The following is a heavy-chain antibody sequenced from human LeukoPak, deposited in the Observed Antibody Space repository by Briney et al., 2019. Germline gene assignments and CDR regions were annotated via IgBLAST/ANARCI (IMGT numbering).Heavy chain of an antibody. CDR1: EYTFSGYY. CDR2: INPSGGST. D-gene: IGHD5-18*01. J-gene: IGHJ6*03. V-gene: IGHV1-46*01. Sequence: GASVKVSCKAAEYTFSGYYMHWVRQAPGQGLEWMGIINPSGGSTSYAQKFQGRVTMTRDMSTSTVYMELSSLRSEDTAVYYCARDLRTAMAYYYYMDVWGKGTTVTVSS. CDR3: ARDLRTAMAYYYYMDV.